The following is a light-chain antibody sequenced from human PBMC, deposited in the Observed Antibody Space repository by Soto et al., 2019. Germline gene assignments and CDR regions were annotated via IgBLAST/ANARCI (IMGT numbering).Light chain of an antibody. CDR3: QPYFSYPLT. V-gene: IGKV1-5*03. CDR2: KAS. J-gene: IGKJ4*01. CDR1: QSISSG. Sequence: DIQMTQSPSTLSASVGDRVTISCRASQSISSGLAWYQQKPGKAPKLLIYKASSLGSGVPSRFSGSGSGADFTLTLSSLQPDDFATYCCQPYFSYPLTFGGGTKVEIK.